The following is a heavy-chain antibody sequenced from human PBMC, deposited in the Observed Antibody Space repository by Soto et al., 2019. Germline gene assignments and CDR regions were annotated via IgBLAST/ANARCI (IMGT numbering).Heavy chain of an antibody. Sequence: QVQLVESGGGLVQTSGSLRIACVASGFTFSDYYMSWFRQAPGKGQVWVSYISSSGNTIYHAASLKGPFTISWDNSKNPVYLQMNSLRAEDTALYLCAKMSSENYYDPVFSWGQGTLVTVSS. CDR3: AKMSSENYYDPVFS. D-gene: IGHD3-22*01. J-gene: IGHJ4*02. CDR1: GFTFSDYY. V-gene: IGHV3-11*01. CDR2: ISSSGNTI.